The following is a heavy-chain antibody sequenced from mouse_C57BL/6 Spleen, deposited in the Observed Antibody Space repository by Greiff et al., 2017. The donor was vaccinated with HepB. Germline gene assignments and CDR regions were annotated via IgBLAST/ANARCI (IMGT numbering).Heavy chain of an antibody. CDR2: IRLKSDNYAT. J-gene: IGHJ3*01. CDR1: GFTFSNYW. CDR3: TEGGSPFAY. Sequence: EVKVEESGGGLVQPGGSMKLSCVASGFTFSNYWMNWVRQSPEKGLEWVAQIRLKSDNYATHYAESVKGRFTISRDDSKSSVYLQMNNLRAEDTGIYYCTEGGSPFAYWGQGTLVTVSA. V-gene: IGHV6-3*01. D-gene: IGHD1-1*01.